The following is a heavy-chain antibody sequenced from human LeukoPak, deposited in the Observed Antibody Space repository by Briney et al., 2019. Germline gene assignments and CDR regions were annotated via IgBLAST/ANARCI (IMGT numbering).Heavy chain of an antibody. CDR2: INPSGGST. Sequence: VASVKVSCKASGYTFTSYYMHWVRQAPGQGLEWMGIINPSGGSTSYAQKFQGRVTMTRDTSTSTVYMELSSLRSEDTAVYYCARAGQGFYYYYGMDVWGQGTTVTVSS. CDR3: ARAGQGFYYYYGMDV. CDR1: GYTFTSYY. J-gene: IGHJ6*02. V-gene: IGHV1-46*01.